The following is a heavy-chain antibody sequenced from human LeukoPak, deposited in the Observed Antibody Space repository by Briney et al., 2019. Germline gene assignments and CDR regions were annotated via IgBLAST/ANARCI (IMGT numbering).Heavy chain of an antibody. J-gene: IGHJ4*02. CDR3: ASSKIRFLEWLPFDY. Sequence: GASVKVSCKASGYTFTSYYMHWVRQAPGQGLEWMGIINPSGGSTSYAQKFQGRVTMTRDTSTSTVYMELSSLRSEDTAVYYCASSKIRFLEWLPFDYWGQGTLVTVSS. CDR1: GYTFTSYY. V-gene: IGHV1-46*01. CDR2: INPSGGST. D-gene: IGHD3-3*01.